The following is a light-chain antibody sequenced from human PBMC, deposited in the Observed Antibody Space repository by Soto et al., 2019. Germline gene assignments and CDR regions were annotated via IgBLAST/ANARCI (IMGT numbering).Light chain of an antibody. CDR1: SSNIGNNY. Sequence: QSVLTQPPSVSAAPGQTVTISCSGRSSNIGNNYVSWYQQLPGTAPKLLIYDNNKRPSGIPDRFSGSKSGTSATLGITGLQTGEEDDYYGGTWDSSLSVSYVFGTGTKLTVL. CDR2: DNN. J-gene: IGLJ1*01. V-gene: IGLV1-51*01. CDR3: GTWDSSLSVSYV.